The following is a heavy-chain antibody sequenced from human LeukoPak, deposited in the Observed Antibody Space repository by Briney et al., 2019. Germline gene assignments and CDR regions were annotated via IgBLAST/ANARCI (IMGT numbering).Heavy chain of an antibody. CDR3: ARELNYYDSSGYFGGIDY. V-gene: IGHV3-11*04. Sequence: GGSLRLSCAASGFTFSDYYMSWIRQAPGKGLEWVSYISSSGSTIYYADSVKGRFTISRDNAKNSLYLQMNSLRAEDTAVYYCARELNYYDSSGYFGGIDYWGQGTLVTVSP. CDR2: ISSSGSTI. CDR1: GFTFSDYY. D-gene: IGHD3-22*01. J-gene: IGHJ4*02.